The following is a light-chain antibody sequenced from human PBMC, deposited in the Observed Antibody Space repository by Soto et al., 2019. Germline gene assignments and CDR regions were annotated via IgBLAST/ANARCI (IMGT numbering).Light chain of an antibody. CDR2: AAS. J-gene: IGKJ4*01. V-gene: IGKV1-39*01. Sequence: DIQMTQSPSSLSASVGDRVTITCRASQSISNYLNWYQQKEGKAPNVLIYAASNLQSGVPSRFSGSESGTDFTLTISSLQLEDFATYYCQQSYSIPLTFGGGTKVGIK. CDR1: QSISNY. CDR3: QQSYSIPLT.